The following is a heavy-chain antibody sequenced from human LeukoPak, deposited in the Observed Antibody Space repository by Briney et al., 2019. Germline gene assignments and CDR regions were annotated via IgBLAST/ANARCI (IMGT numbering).Heavy chain of an antibody. CDR2: ISGSGGST. CDR1: XXXXXSXX. CDR3: AKSVVVVAATDY. D-gene: IGHD2-15*01. V-gene: IGHV3-23*01. J-gene: IGHJ4*02. Sequence: LXXSCAASXXXXXSXXMSWXRXAXGKGLXXVSAISGSGGSTYYADSVKGRFTISRDNSKNTLYLQMNSLRAEDTAVYYCAKSVVVVAATDYWGQGTLVTVSS.